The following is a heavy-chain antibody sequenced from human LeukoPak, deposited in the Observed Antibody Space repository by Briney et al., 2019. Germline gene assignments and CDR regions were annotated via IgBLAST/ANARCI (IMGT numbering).Heavy chain of an antibody. CDR1: GGSTSRYY. J-gene: IGHJ5*02. V-gene: IGHV4-4*07. Sequence: PSETLSLTCTVSGGSTSRYYWSWIRQPAGKGLEWIGRISTSGSTNYNPSLRSRVTMSVDTFKNQFSLRLTSVTAADTAVYYCARTNYYDSVGSNWFDPWGQGILVTVSS. CDR2: ISTSGST. D-gene: IGHD3-22*01. CDR3: ARTNYYDSVGSNWFDP.